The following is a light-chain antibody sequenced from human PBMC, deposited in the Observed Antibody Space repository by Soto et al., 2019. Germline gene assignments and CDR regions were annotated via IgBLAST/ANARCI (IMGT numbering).Light chain of an antibody. CDR1: QSVNSN. CDR3: QQYNKRPST. CDR2: GSS. J-gene: IGKJ2*01. V-gene: IGKV3-15*01. Sequence: EIVMTQSPATLSVSPGERATLSCRASQSVNSNLAWYQQKPGQAPRLLMSGSSTRATGIPARFSGSGSGTDFTLSISSLQSEDFAVYYCQQYNKRPSTFGQGTKLEI.